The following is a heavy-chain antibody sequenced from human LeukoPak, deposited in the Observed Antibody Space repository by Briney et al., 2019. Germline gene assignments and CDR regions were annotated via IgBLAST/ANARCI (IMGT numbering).Heavy chain of an antibody. V-gene: IGHV1-18*01. CDR2: ISAYNGNT. CDR1: GYTFTSYG. CDR3: ARLIHRGYSSSWYVDY. D-gene: IGHD6-13*01. Sequence: ASVKVSCKASGYTFTSYGISWVRQAPGQGLEWMGWISAYNGNTNYAQNLQGRVTMTTDTSTSTAFMELRSLRSDDTAVYYCARLIHRGYSSSWYVDYWGQGTLVTVSS. J-gene: IGHJ4*02.